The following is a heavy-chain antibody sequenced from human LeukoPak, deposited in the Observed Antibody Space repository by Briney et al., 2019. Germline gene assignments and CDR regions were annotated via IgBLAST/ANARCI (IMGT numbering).Heavy chain of an antibody. CDR3: ARSKDGYNSLEGLDY. J-gene: IGHJ4*02. V-gene: IGHV3-30-3*01. CDR1: GFTFSSYA. D-gene: IGHD5-24*01. Sequence: GGSLRLSCAASGFTFSSYAMHWVRQAPGKGLEWVAVISYDGSNKYYADSVKGRFTISRDNSKNTLYLQMNSLRAEDTAVYYCARSKDGYNSLEGLDYWGQGTLVTVSS. CDR2: ISYDGSNK.